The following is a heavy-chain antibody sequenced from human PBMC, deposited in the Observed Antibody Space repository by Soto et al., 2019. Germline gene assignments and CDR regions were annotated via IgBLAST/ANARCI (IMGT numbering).Heavy chain of an antibody. V-gene: IGHV3-23*01. J-gene: IGHJ4*02. Sequence: GGSLRLSCAASGFTFSSYAMSWVRQVPGKGLEWVSAISGSGGSRYYADSVKGRFTISRDNSKNTLYLQMNSLRAEDTAVYYCAKGAWSDSGYYFDYWGQGTLVTVSS. CDR3: AKGAWSDSGYYFDY. CDR1: GFTFSSYA. D-gene: IGHD3-22*01. CDR2: ISGSGGSR.